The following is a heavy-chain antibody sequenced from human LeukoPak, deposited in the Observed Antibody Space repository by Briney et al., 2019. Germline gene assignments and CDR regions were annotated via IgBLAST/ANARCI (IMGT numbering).Heavy chain of an antibody. CDR2: VNPNNGDT. CDR1: GYTFSAFH. D-gene: IGHD3-10*01. V-gene: IGHV1-2*02. Sequence: ASVTVSFEASGYTFSAFHIHWVRLAPGQGPEWMGWVNPNNGDTNYAKRFRGRVTMTRDTSINTAYMELSSLRSDDTAVYYCARSNYYGSQSEYWGQGTLVAVSS. CDR3: ARSNYYGSQSEY. J-gene: IGHJ4*02.